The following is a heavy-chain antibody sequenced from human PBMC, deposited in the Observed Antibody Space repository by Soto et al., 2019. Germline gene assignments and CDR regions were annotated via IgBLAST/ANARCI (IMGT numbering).Heavy chain of an antibody. CDR3: AKTTDGWFSAFEI. V-gene: IGHV1-46*01. J-gene: IGHJ4*01. D-gene: IGHD6-19*01. CDR1: GYTFTSYY. Sequence: GASVKVSCKASGYTFTSYYMHWVRQAPGQGLEWMGIINPSGGSTSYAQKFQGRVTMTRDTSTSTAYLELSSLRSEDTAVYYCAKTTDGWFSAFEIWGQGNPGHRLL. CDR2: INPSGGST.